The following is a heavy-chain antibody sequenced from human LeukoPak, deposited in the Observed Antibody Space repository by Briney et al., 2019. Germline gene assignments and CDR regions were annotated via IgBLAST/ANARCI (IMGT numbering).Heavy chain of an antibody. V-gene: IGHV4-4*02. Sequence: SQTLSLTCVVSGASITSRIWWSWVRQPPGKGLEWIGEISHTGSIDYTPSLKSRATISLDKSKNQLSLNLTSVTAADTAMYYCARDNERRLTAAGTAAFDLWGRGTLVTVSS. J-gene: IGHJ2*01. CDR3: ARDNERRLTAAGTAAFDL. CDR1: GASITSRIW. D-gene: IGHD6-13*01. CDR2: ISHTGSI.